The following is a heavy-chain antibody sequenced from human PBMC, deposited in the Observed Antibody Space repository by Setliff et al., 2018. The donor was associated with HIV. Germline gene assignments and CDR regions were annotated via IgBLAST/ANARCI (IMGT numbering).Heavy chain of an antibody. D-gene: IGHD6-19*01. CDR3: TTATIPPAGWGALDI. V-gene: IGHV3-15*01. Sequence: GGSLRLSCTASGFSFDDYALTWVRQAPGKGLEWVGRVKIDSDGGTIDYAAPVQGRFVISRDDSQNLLSLQLNALRTEDTGVYYCTTATIPPAGWGALDIWGPGTTVTVSS. CDR1: GFSFDDYA. J-gene: IGHJ3*02. CDR2: VKIDSDGGTI.